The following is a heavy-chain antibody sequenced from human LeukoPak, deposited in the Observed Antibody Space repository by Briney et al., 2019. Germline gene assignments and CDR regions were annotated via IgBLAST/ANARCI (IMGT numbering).Heavy chain of an antibody. V-gene: IGHV3-15*01. J-gene: IGHJ4*02. CDR3: TTGSQRL. CDR2: IKSETDGGTS. D-gene: IGHD5-24*01. CDR1: GFTFNNAW. Sequence: GGSLRLSCAASGFTFNNAWMTWVRQAARKGRVWVSRIKSETDGGTSDYAAPVKGRCTISRDDSKNTLYLQMNSLKTEDTAVNYCTTGSQRLWGQGTLVTVSS.